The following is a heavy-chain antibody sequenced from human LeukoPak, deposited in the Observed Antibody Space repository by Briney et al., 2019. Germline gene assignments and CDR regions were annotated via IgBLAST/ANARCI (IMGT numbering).Heavy chain of an antibody. V-gene: IGHV3-7*04. J-gene: IGHJ4*02. D-gene: IGHD4-23*01. CDR2: IKQDGSEK. Sequence: GGSLRLSCAASGFTFSSYWMSWVRQAPGKGLERVAYIKQDGSEKYYVDSVKGRFIISRDNAKSSLYLQMNSLRVEDTAVYYCARGSPIFYGGNTNYFDYWGQGTLVPVSS. CDR3: ARGSPIFYGGNTNYFDY. CDR1: GFTFSSYW.